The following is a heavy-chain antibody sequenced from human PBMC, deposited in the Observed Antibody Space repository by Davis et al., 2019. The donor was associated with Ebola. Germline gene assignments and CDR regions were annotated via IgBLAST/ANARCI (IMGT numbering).Heavy chain of an antibody. CDR2: MYHTVRT. J-gene: IGHJ4*02. CDR3: ARPLQGDDY. V-gene: IGHV4-59*01. CDR1: APFTTGYS. D-gene: IGHD3-16*01. Sequence: SQTLSLTCILPAPFTTGYSCSWIRQLPGKGLGWIGYMYHTVRTNYNPSLKSRITISLKTSKSQFSLKLSSVTGADTAVYYCARPLQGDDYWGQGTLGTVSS.